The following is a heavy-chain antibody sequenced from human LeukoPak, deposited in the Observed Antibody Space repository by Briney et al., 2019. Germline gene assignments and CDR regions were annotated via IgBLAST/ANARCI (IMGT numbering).Heavy chain of an antibody. CDR1: GGTFSSYA. V-gene: IGHV1-69*06. Sequence: ASVKVSCKASGGTFSSYAISWVRQAPGQGLEWMGGIIPIFGTANYAQKFQGRVTITADKSTSTAYMELSSLRSEDTAVYYCARVSWGSGSYYYSDYWGQGTLVTVSS. CDR2: IIPIFGTA. CDR3: ARVSWGSGSYYYSDY. J-gene: IGHJ4*02. D-gene: IGHD3-10*01.